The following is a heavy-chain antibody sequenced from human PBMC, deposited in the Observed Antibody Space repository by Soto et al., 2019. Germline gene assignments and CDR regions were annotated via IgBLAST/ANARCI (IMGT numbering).Heavy chain of an antibody. CDR3: ASLNWNLLFDY. J-gene: IGHJ4*02. CDR2: IYYSGST. D-gene: IGHD1-20*01. Sequence: QLQLQESGPGLVKPSETLSLTCTVSGGSISSSSYYWGWIRQPPGKGLEWIGSIYYSGSTYYNPSLKSRVTISVDTSKNQFSLKLSSVTAADTAVYYCASLNWNLLFDYWGQGTLVTVSS. CDR1: GGSISSSSYY. V-gene: IGHV4-39*01.